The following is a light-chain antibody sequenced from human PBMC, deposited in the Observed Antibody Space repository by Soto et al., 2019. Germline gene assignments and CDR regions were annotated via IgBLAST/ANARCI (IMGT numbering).Light chain of an antibody. CDR2: AAS. J-gene: IGKJ1*01. V-gene: IGKV1-12*01. Sequence: DIQMTQSPSSVSASVGDRVTITCRASQGIGSWLAWYQQKPGKAPNLLIYAASSLQSGVRSRFRGSGSGTDFTLTIGSLQPEDFATYYCQQDNSFPWTFGQGTKVEIK. CDR1: QGIGSW. CDR3: QQDNSFPWT.